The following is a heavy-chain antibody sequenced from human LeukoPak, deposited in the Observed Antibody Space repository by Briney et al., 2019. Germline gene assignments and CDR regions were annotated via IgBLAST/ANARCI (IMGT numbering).Heavy chain of an antibody. Sequence: QPGGSLRLSCAASGFTFTTYTMYWVRQAPGMGLEWVAIISYDGTNKYYTDSVKGRLTISRDNSKNTLYLQMNSLRDEDTAVYYCAGWRGSSWYGAYWGQGTLVTVSS. CDR1: GFTFTTYT. V-gene: IGHV3-30-3*01. D-gene: IGHD6-13*01. J-gene: IGHJ4*02. CDR2: ISYDGTNK. CDR3: AGWRGSSWYGAY.